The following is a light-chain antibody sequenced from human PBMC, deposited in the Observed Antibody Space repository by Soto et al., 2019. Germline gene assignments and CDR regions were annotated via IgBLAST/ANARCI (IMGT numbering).Light chain of an antibody. J-gene: IGKJ1*01. CDR3: HQYDSWT. Sequence: EIVMTQSPATLSVSPGERATFSCRASQSFSSNLAWYQQKPGQAPRLLIYGASIRATGIPDRFSGSGSGTEFTLTISTLKSEDFAVYYCHQYDSWTFGQGTKVDIX. CDR2: GAS. CDR1: QSFSSN. V-gene: IGKV3-15*01.